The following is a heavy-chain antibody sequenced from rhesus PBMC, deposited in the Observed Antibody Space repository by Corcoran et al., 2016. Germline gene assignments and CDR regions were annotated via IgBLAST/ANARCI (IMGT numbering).Heavy chain of an antibody. CDR3: APAFSDSWSYWYFDL. Sequence: EVQLVQSGAEVKKPGASVKISCKASGYTFTDYYLHWVRQAPGKGLEWMGRVDPEDGEAIPAQKFQARVTITADTSTDTAYMELSSLRSEDTAVYYCAPAFSDSWSYWYFDLWGPGTPITISS. D-gene: IGHD6-13*01. V-gene: IGHV1-111*02. CDR2: VDPEDGEA. CDR1: GYTFTDYY. J-gene: IGHJ2*01.